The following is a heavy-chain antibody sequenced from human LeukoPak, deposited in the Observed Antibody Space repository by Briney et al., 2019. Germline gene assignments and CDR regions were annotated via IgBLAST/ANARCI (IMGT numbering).Heavy chain of an antibody. CDR3: ARARSRHSSISF. V-gene: IGHV3-11*04. D-gene: IGHD6-13*01. CDR2: ISSSGTTI. J-gene: IGHJ4*02. CDR1: GFTFSDDY. Sequence: GGSLRLSCAASGFTFSDDYMSWVRQAPGKGLEWVSYISSSGTTIYYADSVKGRFTISRDNAKNSLYLQMNSLRAEDTAVYYCARARSRHSSISFGGQGTLVTVSS.